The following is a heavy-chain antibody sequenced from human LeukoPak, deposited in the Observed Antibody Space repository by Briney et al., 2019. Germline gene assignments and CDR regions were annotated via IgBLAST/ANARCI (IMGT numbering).Heavy chain of an antibody. CDR3: AKSDRGSSWYVYYFQH. J-gene: IGHJ1*01. CDR1: GYNFDDYA. V-gene: IGHV3-9*01. D-gene: IGHD6-13*01. Sequence: PGGSLRLSCAASGYNFDDYAIHWVRQAPGKGLEWVSGIDWNSDSLGYADSVKGRFTISRDNAKNSLYLQMNSLTIEDTGMYYCAKSDRGSSWYVYYFQHWGQGTLLTVSP. CDR2: IDWNSDSL.